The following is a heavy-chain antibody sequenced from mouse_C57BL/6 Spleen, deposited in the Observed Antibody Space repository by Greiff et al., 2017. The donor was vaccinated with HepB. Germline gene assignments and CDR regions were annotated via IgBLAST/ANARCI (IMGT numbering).Heavy chain of an antibody. Sequence: VQLKESGPELVKPGASVKISCKASGYSFTGYYMNWVKQSPEKSLEWIGEINPSTGGTTYNQKFKAKATLTVDKSSSTAYMQLKSLTSEDSAVYYCARGSSYERYYAMDYWGQGTSVTVSS. V-gene: IGHV1-42*01. CDR1: GYSFTGYY. D-gene: IGHD1-1*01. CDR3: ARGSSYERYYAMDY. CDR2: INPSTGGT. J-gene: IGHJ4*01.